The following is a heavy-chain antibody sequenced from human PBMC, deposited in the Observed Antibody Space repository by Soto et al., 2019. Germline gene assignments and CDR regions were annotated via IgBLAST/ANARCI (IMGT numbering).Heavy chain of an antibody. D-gene: IGHD3-9*01. CDR3: ARVLLRYFDPFDY. Sequence: QVQLVQSGAEVKKPGSSVKVSCKASGGTFSSYAISWVRQAPGQGLEWMGGIIPIFGTANYAQKFQGRVTMTRDTSISSAYMDLSRLISDDTAMYYCARVLLRYFDPFDYWGQGTLVTVSS. CDR2: IIPIFGTA. V-gene: IGHV1-69*06. J-gene: IGHJ4*02. CDR1: GGTFSSYA.